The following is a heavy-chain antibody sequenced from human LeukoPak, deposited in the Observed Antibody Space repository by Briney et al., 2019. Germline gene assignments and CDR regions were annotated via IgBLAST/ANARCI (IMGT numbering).Heavy chain of an antibody. CDR3: AREYYDFWSGYVNYYYYYMDV. CDR2: IYTSGST. J-gene: IGHJ6*03. V-gene: IGHV4-4*07. D-gene: IGHD3-3*01. Sequence: SETLSLTCTVSGGSISSYYWSWIRHPAGKGLELIGRIYTSGSTNYNPSLKSRVTMSVDTSKDQFSLKLSSVTAADTAVYYCAREYYDFWSGYVNYYYYYMDVWGKGTTVTVSS. CDR1: GGSISSYY.